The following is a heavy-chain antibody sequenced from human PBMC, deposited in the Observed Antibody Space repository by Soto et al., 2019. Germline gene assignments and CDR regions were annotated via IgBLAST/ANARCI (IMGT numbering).Heavy chain of an antibody. D-gene: IGHD3-22*01. J-gene: IGHJ4*02. CDR2: IKQDGSEK. CDR1: GFPFSSYW. CDR3: ARTYYYDSSGYYDNFY. Sequence: PGGSLRLSCAASGFPFSSYWMSWVRQAPGKGLEWVANIKQDGSEKYYVDSVKGRFTISRDNAKNSLYLQMNSLRAEDTAVYYCARTYYYDSSGYYDNFYWGQGT. V-gene: IGHV3-7*01.